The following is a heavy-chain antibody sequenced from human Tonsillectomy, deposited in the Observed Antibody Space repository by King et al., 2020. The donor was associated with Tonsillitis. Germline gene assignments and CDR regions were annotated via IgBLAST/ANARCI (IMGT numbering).Heavy chain of an antibody. CDR3: ARQQELDYYDILTGRVEAFDI. D-gene: IGHD3-9*01. Sequence: VQLVQSGAEVKKPGESLKISCKGSGYSFTNYWIGWVRQMPGKGLEWMGIIYPGDSDTRYSPSFQGQVTISADTSISTAYLQWSSLKASDTAMYYCARQQELDYYDILTGRVEAFDIWGQGTMVTVSS. CDR1: GYSFTNYW. J-gene: IGHJ3*02. CDR2: IYPGDSDT. V-gene: IGHV5-51*01.